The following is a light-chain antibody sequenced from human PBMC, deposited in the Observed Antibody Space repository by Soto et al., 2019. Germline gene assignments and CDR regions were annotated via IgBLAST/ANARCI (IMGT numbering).Light chain of an antibody. CDR1: QSISSW. CDR3: QQYNNFWT. J-gene: IGKJ1*01. V-gene: IGKV1-5*01. Sequence: DIQMTQSPSALSASVGDRVTITCRASQSISSWLAWYQQKPGKAPRLLIYDASYLESGVPSRFSGSGSGTDFTLTISDLQPDDLGTYYCQQYNNFWTFGQGSKVEI. CDR2: DAS.